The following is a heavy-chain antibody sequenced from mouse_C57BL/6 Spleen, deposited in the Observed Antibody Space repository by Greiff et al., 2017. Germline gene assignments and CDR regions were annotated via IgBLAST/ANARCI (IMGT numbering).Heavy chain of an antibody. V-gene: IGHV14-1*01. CDR3: TTGGTVIRY. CDR2: IDPEAGDT. J-gene: IGHJ2*01. CDR1: GFNIKDYF. D-gene: IGHD1-1*01. Sequence: EVQRQQSGAELGRPGASVKLSCPASGFNIKDYFMHGGRQGPEQGLEWIGRIDPEAGDTEYAPKFQGKATMTADTSSNTAYLQLRTLTSEDTAVYFCTTGGTVIRYWGQGTTLTVSS.